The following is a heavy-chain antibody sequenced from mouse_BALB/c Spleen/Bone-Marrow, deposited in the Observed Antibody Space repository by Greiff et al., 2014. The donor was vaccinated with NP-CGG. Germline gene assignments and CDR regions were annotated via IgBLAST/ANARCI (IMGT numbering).Heavy chain of an antibody. CDR3: AREGVYYGNPYWYFDV. CDR1: GFTFTDYY. Sequence: EVQVVESGGGLVQPGGSLRLSCATSGFTFTDYYMSWVRQPPGKALEWLGFIRNKANGYTTEYGAPVKGRFTISRDNSQSILYLQMNTLRAEDSATYYCAREGVYYGNPYWYFDVWGAGTTVTVSS. D-gene: IGHD2-1*01. V-gene: IGHV7-3*02. CDR2: IRNKANGYTT. J-gene: IGHJ1*01.